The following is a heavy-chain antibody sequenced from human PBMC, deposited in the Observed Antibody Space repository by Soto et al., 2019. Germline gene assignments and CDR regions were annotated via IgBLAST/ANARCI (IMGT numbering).Heavy chain of an antibody. Sequence: GGSLRLSCAVPGFTFSSSAMNWVRQAPGKGLEWVSAISDGGRFTYYIDSVKGRFTVSRDDSKNTLYLQMNSLRAEDTAIYCCAKSGPTNFFDFWGHGTLVTSPQ. J-gene: IGHJ4*01. V-gene: IGHV3-23*01. D-gene: IGHD1-26*01. CDR2: ISDGGRFT. CDR1: GFTFSSSA. CDR3: AKSGPTNFFDF.